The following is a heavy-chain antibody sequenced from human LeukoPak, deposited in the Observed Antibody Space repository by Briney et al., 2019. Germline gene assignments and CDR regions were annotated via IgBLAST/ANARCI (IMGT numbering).Heavy chain of an antibody. CDR1: GFTFRDYH. V-gene: IGHV3-11*04. Sequence: PGGSLRLSCAASGFTFRDYHMSWIRQAPGKGLEWLSFISSDVITIYYADSVQGRFTISRDNAKNSLYLQMNSLRAEDTAVYYCARKWFGETSYAGRMDVWGKGTTVTVSS. CDR2: ISSDVITI. J-gene: IGHJ6*03. CDR3: ARKWFGETSYAGRMDV. D-gene: IGHD3-10*01.